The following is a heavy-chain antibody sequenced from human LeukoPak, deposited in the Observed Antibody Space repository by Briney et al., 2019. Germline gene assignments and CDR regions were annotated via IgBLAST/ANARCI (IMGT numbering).Heavy chain of an antibody. CDR3: AKAIHSSSSGVVDY. Sequence: GGSLRLSCAASGFTFSNYAMHWVRQAPGKGLEWVTFIRYNGSNKYYAESVKGRFTISRDNSKNTLYLQMSSLRAEDTAVYYCAKAIHSSSSGVVDYWGQGTLVTVSS. CDR1: GFTFSNYA. V-gene: IGHV3-30*02. D-gene: IGHD6-6*01. CDR2: IRYNGSNK. J-gene: IGHJ4*02.